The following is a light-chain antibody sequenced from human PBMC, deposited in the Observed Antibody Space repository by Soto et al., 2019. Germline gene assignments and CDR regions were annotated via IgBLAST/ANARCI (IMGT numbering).Light chain of an antibody. CDR1: QDITNY. Sequence: DIQMTQSPSSLSASVGDRVTITCQASQDITNYLNWYQQKPGRAPRLLLYDASSLETGVPSRFSGSGSGTDFTLTISSLQHEDVATYYCQHYDHLTITFGQGTRLEIK. CDR3: QHYDHLTIT. V-gene: IGKV1-33*01. CDR2: DAS. J-gene: IGKJ5*01.